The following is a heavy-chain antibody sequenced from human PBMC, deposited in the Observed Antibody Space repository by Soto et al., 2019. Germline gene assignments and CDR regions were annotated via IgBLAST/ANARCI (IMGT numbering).Heavy chain of an antibody. CDR1: GGSVSSYY. V-gene: IGHV4-59*08. J-gene: IGHJ4*02. CDR3: ARWDSGVHCISTTCYATFDY. CDR2: IYYSGST. D-gene: IGHD2-2*01. Sequence: SETLSLTCTVSGGSVSSYYWSWIRQPPGKGLEWIGYIYYSGSTYYRPPLRSRVTISVDTAKNQFSLKLSSMTAADTAIYYCARWDSGVHCISTTCYATFDYWGQGTVVTVSS.